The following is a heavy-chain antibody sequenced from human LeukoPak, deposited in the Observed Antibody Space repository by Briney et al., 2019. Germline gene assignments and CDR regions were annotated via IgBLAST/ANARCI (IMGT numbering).Heavy chain of an antibody. D-gene: IGHD4-17*01. CDR1: GFTFSDYS. Sequence: GGSLRLSCAASGFTFSDYSMSWVRQAPGKGLEWVSIIAASGGTGTYNADSVKGRFTISRDNSKNTLYLQMNSLGAEDTAVYYCARGASTLTRNLDDWGQGTLVTVSS. CDR3: ARGASTLTRNLDD. J-gene: IGHJ4*02. CDR2: IAASGGTGT. V-gene: IGHV3-23*01.